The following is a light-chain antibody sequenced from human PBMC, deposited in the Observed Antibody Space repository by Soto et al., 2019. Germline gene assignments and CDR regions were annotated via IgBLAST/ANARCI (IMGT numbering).Light chain of an antibody. CDR1: QSVGSK. V-gene: IGKV3-15*01. J-gene: IGKJ4*01. CDR3: QQYDTWPLT. CDR2: GAS. Sequence: VMTQSPATLSVSPGERATLSCRASQSVGSKLAWYQQNPGQAPRLLIYGASTRATGIPARFSGSGSGTEFTLTISSLQSEDFEVYFCQQYDTWPLTFGGGAKVEIK.